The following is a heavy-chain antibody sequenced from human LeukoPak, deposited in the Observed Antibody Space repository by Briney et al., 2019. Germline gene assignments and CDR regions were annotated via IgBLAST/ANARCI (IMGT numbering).Heavy chain of an antibody. D-gene: IGHD2/OR15-2a*01. CDR3: ARGENSKTYPVSGY. CDR1: GFTFSSYG. V-gene: IGHV3-30*03. Sequence: GKSLRLSCAASGFTFSSYGMHWVRQAPGKGLEWVAVISSDGSSKYYIDSVKGRFTISRDNSKNTLFLQMNSLRAEHTAVYYCARGENSKTYPVSGYWGQGTLVTVSS. J-gene: IGHJ4*02. CDR2: ISSDGSSK.